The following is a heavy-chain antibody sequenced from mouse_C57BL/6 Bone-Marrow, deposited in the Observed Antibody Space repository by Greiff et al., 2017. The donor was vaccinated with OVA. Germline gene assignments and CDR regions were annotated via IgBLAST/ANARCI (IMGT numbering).Heavy chain of an antibody. V-gene: IGHV1-64*01. CDR2: IHPNSGST. J-gene: IGHJ3*01. CDR1: GYTFTSYW. Sequence: QVQLQQPGAELVKPGASVKLSCKASGYTFTSYWMHWVKQRPGHGLEWIGMIHPNSGSTNYNEKFKSKATLTVDKSSSTAYMQLSSLTSEDSAVYYCALAYYSNYLAWFAYWGQGTLVTVSA. CDR3: ALAYYSNYLAWFAY. D-gene: IGHD2-5*01.